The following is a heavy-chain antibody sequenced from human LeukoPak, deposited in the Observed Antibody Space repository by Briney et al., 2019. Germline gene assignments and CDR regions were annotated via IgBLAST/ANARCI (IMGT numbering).Heavy chain of an antibody. D-gene: IGHD1-1*01. Sequence: GGSLRLSCAASGFTFSSYAMHWVSQAPGKGLEWVAVISYDGSNKYYADSVKGRFTISRDNSKNTLYLQMNSLRAEDTAVYHCARDKGTLYYFDYWGQGTLVTVSS. J-gene: IGHJ4*02. CDR2: ISYDGSNK. V-gene: IGHV3-30-3*01. CDR1: GFTFSSYA. CDR3: ARDKGTLYYFDY.